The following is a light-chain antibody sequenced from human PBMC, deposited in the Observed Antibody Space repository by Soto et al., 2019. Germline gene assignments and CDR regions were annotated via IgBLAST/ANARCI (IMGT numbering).Light chain of an antibody. CDR2: DAS. J-gene: IGKJ4*01. Sequence: DIQMTQSPATLSSSVGDRVTITCLASQSVRSWLAWYQQKPGTAPKLLIFDASRLESGVPSRFSGSASGTEFTLTISSLQPDDFATYYCQKYDNYPLNFGGGTKVDIK. CDR3: QKYDNYPLN. CDR1: QSVRSW. V-gene: IGKV1-5*01.